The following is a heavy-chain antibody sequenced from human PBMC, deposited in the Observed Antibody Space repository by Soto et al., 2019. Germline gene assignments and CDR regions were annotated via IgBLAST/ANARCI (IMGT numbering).Heavy chain of an antibody. D-gene: IGHD5-12*01. CDR1: GYTFTSYG. J-gene: IGHJ6*02. Sequence: GASVKVSCKASGYTFTSYGISWVRQAPGQGLEWMGWISAYNGNTNYAQKLQGRVTMTTDTSTSTAYMELRSLRSDDTAVYYCARVHVDIVATIPNYYYYYYGMDVWGQGTTVTVSS. CDR3: ARVHVDIVATIPNYYYYYYGMDV. CDR2: ISAYNGNT. V-gene: IGHV1-18*01.